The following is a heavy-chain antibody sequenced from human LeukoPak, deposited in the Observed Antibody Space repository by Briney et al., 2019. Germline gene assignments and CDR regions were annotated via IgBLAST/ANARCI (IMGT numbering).Heavy chain of an antibody. Sequence: GASVKVSCKASGYTFTSYGISWVRQAPGQGLEWMGWISAYNGNTNYAQKFQGRVTMTRDTSTSTVYMELSSLRSEDTAVYYCARDGKAGYYDSSGPWGQGTLVTVSS. CDR1: GYTFTSYG. D-gene: IGHD3-22*01. CDR3: ARDGKAGYYDSSGP. V-gene: IGHV1-18*01. J-gene: IGHJ5*02. CDR2: ISAYNGNT.